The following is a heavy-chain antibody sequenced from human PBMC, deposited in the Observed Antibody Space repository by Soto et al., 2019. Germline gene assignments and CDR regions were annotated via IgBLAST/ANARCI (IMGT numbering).Heavy chain of an antibody. V-gene: IGHV3-23*01. CDR3: AKERADGGPLPSFDF. CDR1: GFTFNNSA. Sequence: GVSLRLSCAASGFTFNNSAMSWVRQAPGKGLEWVSILRGSGSGTYYADSVKGRFTISRDNSKNTLYLQMKSLRAEDTAVYYCAKERADGGPLPSFDFSGQGPMVTVPA. CDR2: LRGSGSGT. D-gene: IGHD2-15*01. J-gene: IGHJ4*02.